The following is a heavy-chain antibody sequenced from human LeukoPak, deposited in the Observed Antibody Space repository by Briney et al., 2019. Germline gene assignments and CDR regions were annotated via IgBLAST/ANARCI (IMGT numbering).Heavy chain of an antibody. CDR3: ARSPTVTLAFDI. V-gene: IGHV1-2*02. CDR2: INPNSGGT. Sequence: ASVKVSCKASGYTFTGYYMHWVGQAPGQGLEWMGWINPNSGGTNYAQKFQGRVTMTRDTSISTAYMELSRLRSDDAAVYYCARSPTVTLAFDIWGQGTMVTVSS. J-gene: IGHJ3*02. D-gene: IGHD4-17*01. CDR1: GYTFTGYY.